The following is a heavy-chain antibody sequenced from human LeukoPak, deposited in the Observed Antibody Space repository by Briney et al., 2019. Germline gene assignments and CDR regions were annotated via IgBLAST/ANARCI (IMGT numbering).Heavy chain of an antibody. CDR3: ARHYGSGSYYKY. V-gene: IGHV4-34*01. J-gene: IGHJ4*02. D-gene: IGHD3-10*01. CDR1: GGSFSGYY. Sequence: SETLSLTCVVYGGSFSGYYWSWIRQPPGKGLEWIGEINHSGSTNYNPSLKSRVTISVDSSKNQFSLKLSSVTAADTAVYYCARHYGSGSYYKYWGQGTLVTVSS. CDR2: INHSGST.